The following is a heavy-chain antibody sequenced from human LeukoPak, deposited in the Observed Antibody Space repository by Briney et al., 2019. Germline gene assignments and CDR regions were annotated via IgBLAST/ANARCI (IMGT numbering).Heavy chain of an antibody. Sequence: GRSLRLSCAASGFTFSGYGMHWVRQAPGKGLESVAVISYDGSNKYYADSVKGRFTISRDNSKNTLYLQMNSLRAEDTAVYYCAKDPYGGNLGGFDYWGQGTLVTVSS. CDR2: ISYDGSNK. CDR3: AKDPYGGNLGGFDY. CDR1: GFTFSGYG. J-gene: IGHJ4*02. V-gene: IGHV3-30*18. D-gene: IGHD4-23*01.